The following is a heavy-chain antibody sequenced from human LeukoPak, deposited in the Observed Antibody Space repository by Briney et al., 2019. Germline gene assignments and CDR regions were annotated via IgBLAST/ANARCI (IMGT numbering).Heavy chain of an antibody. CDR3: AKDPPSVVANVFHI. Sequence: PGGSLRLSCAASGFTSSTYPMSWVRQAPGKGLEWVSGIGGSGGSTYYADSVKGRFTISRDNSKNTLYLEMDSLRADDTAVYSCAKDPPSVVANVFHIWGQGTMVTVSS. D-gene: IGHD5-12*01. CDR1: GFTSSTYP. V-gene: IGHV3-23*01. CDR2: IGGSGGST. J-gene: IGHJ3*02.